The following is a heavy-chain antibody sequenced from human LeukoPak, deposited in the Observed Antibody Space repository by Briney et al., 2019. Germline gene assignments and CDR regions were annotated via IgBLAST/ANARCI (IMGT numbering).Heavy chain of an antibody. V-gene: IGHV3-21*01. CDR2: ISSSSTYI. CDR1: RFTFSTYS. CDR3: ARDDSFGAWYFDY. D-gene: IGHD3-3*01. Sequence: GGSLRLSCSTSRFTFSTYSMNWVRQAPGRGLEWVSSISSSSTYIYYPDSVKGRFTISRDNAKNSLYLQMNCLRAEDTAVYYYARDDSFGAWYFDYWGQGTLVTVSS. J-gene: IGHJ4*02.